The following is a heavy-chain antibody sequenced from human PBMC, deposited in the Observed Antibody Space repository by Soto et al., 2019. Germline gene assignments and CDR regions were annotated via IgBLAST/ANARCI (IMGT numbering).Heavy chain of an antibody. CDR2: ISAYNGNT. CDR3: ARGNNYYYYMDV. J-gene: IGHJ6*03. CDR1: GYTFNSSG. V-gene: IGHV1-18*01. Sequence: ASVEVSCKASGYTFNSSGISGVRKAPGQGLEWMGWISAYNGNTNYAQKLQGRVTMTTDTSTSTAYMELRSLRSDDTAVYYCARGNNYYYYMDVWGKGTTVTVSS.